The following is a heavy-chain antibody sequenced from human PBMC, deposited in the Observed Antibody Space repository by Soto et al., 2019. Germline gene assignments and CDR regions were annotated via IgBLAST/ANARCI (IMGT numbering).Heavy chain of an antibody. CDR3: AKGGVRVGATDFDY. V-gene: IGHV3-30*18. Sequence: QVQLVESGGGVVQPGRSLRLSCAASGFTFSSYGMHWVRQAPGKGLEWVAVISYDGSNKYYADSVKGRFTISRDNSKNTLSLQMNSLRAEDTAVYYCAKGGVRVGATDFDYLGQGTLVTVSS. J-gene: IGHJ4*02. CDR1: GFTFSSYG. CDR2: ISYDGSNK. D-gene: IGHD1-26*01.